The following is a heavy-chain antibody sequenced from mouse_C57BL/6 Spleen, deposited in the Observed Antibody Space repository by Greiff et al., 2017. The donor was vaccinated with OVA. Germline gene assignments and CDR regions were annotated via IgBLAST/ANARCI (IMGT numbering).Heavy chain of an antibody. CDR1: GFSLTSYG. CDR3: ARRGYGSKGFDY. CDR2: IWSGGST. D-gene: IGHD1-1*01. V-gene: IGHV2-2*01. J-gene: IGHJ2*01. Sequence: VKLMESGPGLVQPSQSLSITCTVSGFSLTSYGVHWVRQSPGKGLEWLGVIWSGGSTDYNAAFISRLSISKDNSKSQVVFKMISLQADDTAIYYCARRGYGSKGFDYWGQGTTLTVSS.